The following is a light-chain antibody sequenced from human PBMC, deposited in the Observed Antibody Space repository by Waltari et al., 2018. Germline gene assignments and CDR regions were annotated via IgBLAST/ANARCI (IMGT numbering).Light chain of an antibody. V-gene: IGKV4-1*01. J-gene: IGKJ5*01. CDR2: WAS. Sequence: DIVMTQSPDSLAVSLGEGATINCKSSQTILYNTNNKNYLAWYQQKPRQPPKLLIYWASTRESGVPDRFSGSGSGKDFTLTISSLQAEDVAVYYCHQYYTTPITFGQGTRLEIK. CDR1: QTILYNTNNKNY. CDR3: HQYYTTPIT.